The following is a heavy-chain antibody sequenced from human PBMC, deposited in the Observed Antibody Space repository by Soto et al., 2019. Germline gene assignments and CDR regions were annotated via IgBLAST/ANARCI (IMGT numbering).Heavy chain of an antibody. Sequence: ASVKVSCKVSGYTLTELSIHWVRQAPGKGLEWMGGFDPEDGETIYAQKFQGRVTMTEDTSTDTAYMELSSLRSEDTAVYYCATGRHDFWSGPGTYYFDYWGQGTLVTSPQ. D-gene: IGHD3-3*01. J-gene: IGHJ4*02. V-gene: IGHV1-24*01. CDR3: ATGRHDFWSGPGTYYFDY. CDR1: GYTLTELS. CDR2: FDPEDGET.